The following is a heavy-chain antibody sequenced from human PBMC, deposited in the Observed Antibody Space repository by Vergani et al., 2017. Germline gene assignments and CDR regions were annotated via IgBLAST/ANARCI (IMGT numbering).Heavy chain of an antibody. CDR2: ISSDGGST. D-gene: IGHD3-22*01. CDR1: GFTFSTYA. V-gene: IGHV3-23*04. CDR3: AGPQETSAYYYGGFDY. J-gene: IGHJ4*02. Sequence: EVQLVESGGAFIQPGGSLRLSCAASGFTFSTYAMTWVRQAPGKGLECVSTISSDGGSTYYADSVKGRFTISRDNCKNTLSLQMNSLTAEDTAIYYCAGPQETSAYYYGGFDYWGQGILVTVAS.